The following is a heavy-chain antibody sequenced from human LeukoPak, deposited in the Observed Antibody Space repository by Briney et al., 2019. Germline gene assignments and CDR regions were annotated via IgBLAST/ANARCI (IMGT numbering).Heavy chain of an antibody. CDR3: ARQKSFDN. Sequence: ASVKVSCKASGYTFTDYYRHWVRQAPGQGLEWMGWVNPSGVTNYAQKFQGRVTMTRDTSIATAYMEMSRLRSDDTAVYYCARQKSFDNWGQGTLVTVSS. J-gene: IGHJ4*02. V-gene: IGHV1-2*02. CDR1: GYTFTDYY. CDR2: VNPSGVT.